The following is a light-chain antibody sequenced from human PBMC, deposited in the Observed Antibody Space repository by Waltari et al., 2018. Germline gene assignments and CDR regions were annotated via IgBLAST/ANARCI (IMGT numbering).Light chain of an antibody. V-gene: IGLV2-8*01. J-gene: IGLJ2*01. Sequence: QSALTQPPSASGSPGQSVTISCTGTRSDVGRYNYVSWYQHHPSKAPKLMIYEVSSRPSGVPARFSGSKSGNTASLTVSGLQAEDEADYYCSSYAGSTVVFGGGTKLTVL. CDR3: SSYAGSTVV. CDR2: EVS. CDR1: RSDVGRYNY.